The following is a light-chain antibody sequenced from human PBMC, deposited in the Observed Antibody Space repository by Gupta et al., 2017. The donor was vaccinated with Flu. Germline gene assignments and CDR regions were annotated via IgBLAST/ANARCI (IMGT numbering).Light chain of an antibody. CDR2: EVT. Sequence: HSALTQPASVSGSPGQSITISCTGTSSDVGGYNYVSWYQQHPGKAPKLILYEVTYRPSGVSNRFSGSKSDNTASLTISGLQAEDEADYYCSSDTSNSTRVFGGGTKLTVL. V-gene: IGLV2-14*01. CDR1: SSDVGGYNY. J-gene: IGLJ3*02. CDR3: SSDTSNSTRV.